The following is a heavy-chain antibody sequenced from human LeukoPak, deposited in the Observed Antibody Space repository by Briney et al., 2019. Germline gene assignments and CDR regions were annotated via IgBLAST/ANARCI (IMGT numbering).Heavy chain of an antibody. CDR3: ARDLKGVSPHFDY. V-gene: IGHV4-39*07. CDR1: GGSISSSSYY. D-gene: IGHD3-16*01. CDR2: IYYSGST. Sequence: SETLSLTCTVSGGSISSSSYYWGWIRQPPGKGLEWIGSIYYSGSTYYNPSLKSRVTISVDTSKNQFSLQLNSVTPEDTAVYYCARDLKGVSPHFDYWGQGTLVTVSS. J-gene: IGHJ4*02.